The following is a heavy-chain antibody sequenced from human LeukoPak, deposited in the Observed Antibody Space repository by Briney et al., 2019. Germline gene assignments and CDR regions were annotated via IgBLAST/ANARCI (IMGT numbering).Heavy chain of an antibody. CDR2: ISGSGGGT. Sequence: GGSLRLSCAVSGLTLSNYGMSWVRQAPGKGMEWVAGISGSGGGTKYANSVKGRFTISRDNSKNTLYLQMNSLRVEDTAVYYCAKEVKVTPRGWFDPWGQGTLVTVSS. V-gene: IGHV3-23*01. D-gene: IGHD2-21*02. CDR1: GLTLSNYG. J-gene: IGHJ5*02. CDR3: AKEVKVTPRGWFDP.